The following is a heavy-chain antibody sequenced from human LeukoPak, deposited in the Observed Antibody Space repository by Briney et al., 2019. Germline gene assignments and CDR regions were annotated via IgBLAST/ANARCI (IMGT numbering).Heavy chain of an antibody. CDR2: MYPNSGNT. V-gene: IGHV1-8*01. CDR3: ARFPAYCSSTSCSDYYFDY. CDR1: GYTFTSYD. Sequence: ASVKVSCKASGYTFTSYDINWVRQATGQGLEWMGWMYPNSGNTGYAQKFQGRVTMTRNTSISTAYMELSSLRSEDTAVYYCARFPAYCSSTSCSDYYFDYWGQGTLVTVSS. D-gene: IGHD2-2*01. J-gene: IGHJ4*02.